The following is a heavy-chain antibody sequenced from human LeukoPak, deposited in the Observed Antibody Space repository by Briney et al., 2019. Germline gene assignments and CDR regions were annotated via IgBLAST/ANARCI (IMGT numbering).Heavy chain of an antibody. D-gene: IGHD6-13*01. CDR1: GFTFSSYA. J-gene: IGHJ4*02. CDR2: ISYDGSNK. CDR3: ARDQQQLALDY. V-gene: IGHV3-30*04. Sequence: PGRSLRLSCAASGFTFSSYATHWVRQAPGKGLEWVAVISYDGSNKYYADSVKGRFTISRDNSKNTLYLQMNSLRAEDTAVYYCARDQQQLALDYWGQGTLVTVSS.